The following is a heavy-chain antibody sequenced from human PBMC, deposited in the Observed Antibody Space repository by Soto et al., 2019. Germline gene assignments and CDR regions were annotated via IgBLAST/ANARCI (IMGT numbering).Heavy chain of an antibody. Sequence: SETLSLTCTVSGGSISSGGYHWSWIRQHPGKGLEWIGYIYYSGSTYYNPSLKGRVTISVDTSKNQFSPKLSSVTAADTAVYYCARRRGSEAGYYFDYWGQGTLVTVSS. CDR3: ARRRGSEAGYYFDY. J-gene: IGHJ4*02. CDR2: IYYSGST. CDR1: GGSISSGGYH. V-gene: IGHV4-31*03. D-gene: IGHD6-19*01.